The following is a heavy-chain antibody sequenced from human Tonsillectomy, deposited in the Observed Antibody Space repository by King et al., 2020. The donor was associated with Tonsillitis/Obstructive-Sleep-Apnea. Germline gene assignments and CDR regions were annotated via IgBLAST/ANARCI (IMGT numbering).Heavy chain of an antibody. Sequence: VQLVESGGGVVQPGRSLRLSCAASGFTFSSYAMHWVRQAPGKGLEGVAVLSYDGSNKYYAASVKGRFPISRDNSKNTLYLQMNSLRAEDTAVYYCARDGSGSYYSRRPYYFDYWGQGTLVTVSS. CDR2: LSYDGSNK. J-gene: IGHJ4*02. CDR1: GFTFSSYA. D-gene: IGHD3-10*01. CDR3: ARDGSGSYYSRRPYYFDY. V-gene: IGHV3-30*01.